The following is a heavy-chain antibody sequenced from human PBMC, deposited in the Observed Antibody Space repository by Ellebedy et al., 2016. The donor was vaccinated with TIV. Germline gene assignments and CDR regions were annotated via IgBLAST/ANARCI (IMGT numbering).Heavy chain of an antibody. Sequence: GESLKISCAASGFPFSTYWMHWVRQVPGKGLVWVSRLSPDGTDGNQADSVRGRFSMSRDNAKNTVYLHMYSLRAEDTAVYHCAALKIVSIFDHFDVWGQGTTVTVSS. J-gene: IGHJ3*01. CDR3: AALKIVSIFDHFDV. CDR2: LSPDGTDG. CDR1: GFPFSTYW. V-gene: IGHV3-74*01. D-gene: IGHD3-3*02.